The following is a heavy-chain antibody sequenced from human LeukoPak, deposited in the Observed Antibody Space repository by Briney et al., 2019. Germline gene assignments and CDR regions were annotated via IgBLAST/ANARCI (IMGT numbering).Heavy chain of an antibody. J-gene: IGHJ4*02. CDR3: ATVVYGDYYFDY. D-gene: IGHD4-17*01. V-gene: IGHV1-24*01. CDR1: GYTLTELS. CDR2: FDPEDGET. Sequence: ASVKVSCKVSGYTLTELSMHWVRQAPGKGLEWMGGFDPEDGETIYAQKFQGRVTMTEDTSTDTAYMELSSLRSEGTAVYYCATVVYGDYYFDYWGQGTLVTVSS.